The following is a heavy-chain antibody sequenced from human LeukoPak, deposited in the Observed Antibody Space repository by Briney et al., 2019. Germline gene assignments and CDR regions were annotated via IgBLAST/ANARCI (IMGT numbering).Heavy chain of an antibody. J-gene: IGHJ6*02. D-gene: IGHD1-26*01. CDR1: GFTFSSYS. Sequence: GGSLRLSCEASGFTFSSYSLSWVRQAPGKGLEWVAAISGSGNGTYYADSVRGRFTVSRDSSKDTIYLEMDSLRAEDTAVYYCAREPWGAKGAAWGMDVWGQGTTVTVSS. CDR2: ISGSGNGT. V-gene: IGHV3-23*01. CDR3: AREPWGAKGAAWGMDV.